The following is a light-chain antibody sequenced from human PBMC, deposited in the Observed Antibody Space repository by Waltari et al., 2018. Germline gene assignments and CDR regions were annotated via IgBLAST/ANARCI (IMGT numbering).Light chain of an antibody. CDR1: QSVLYSPNSKNY. CDR3: QQYYSTPLT. CDR2: WAS. J-gene: IGKJ4*01. V-gene: IGKV4-1*01. Sequence: DIVMTQSPDSLAVSLGETATINCKSSQSVLYSPNSKNYLAWFKQKPGQPPKLLIYWASPRESGVPDRFIGSGSGTDFTLTITSLQAEDVAIYYCQQYYSTPLTFGGGTRVEIK.